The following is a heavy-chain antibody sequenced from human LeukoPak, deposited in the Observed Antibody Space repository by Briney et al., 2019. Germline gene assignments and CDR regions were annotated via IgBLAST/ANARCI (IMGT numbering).Heavy chain of an antibody. D-gene: IGHD3-22*01. CDR2: ITNSGNSK. CDR1: EFTFSSYS. V-gene: IGHV3-48*01. Sequence: GGSLRLSCAASEFTFSSYSMNWVRQAPGKGLEWVSYITNSGNSKSYADSVKGRFTISRDNTKNSLYLQMNGLRADDTAVYYCAITRSSGYLTFDYWGQGILVTVSS. CDR3: AITRSSGYLTFDY. J-gene: IGHJ4*02.